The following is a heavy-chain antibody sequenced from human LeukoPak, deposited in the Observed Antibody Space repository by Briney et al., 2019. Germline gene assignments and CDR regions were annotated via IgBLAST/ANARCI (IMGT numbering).Heavy chain of an antibody. D-gene: IGHD3-3*01. CDR3: ATDRAIELLEWSPYED. CDR1: GYTFSDYY. CDR2: VDPEDGEA. Sequence: GATVKISCKTSGYTFSDYYIHWIQQAPAKGREWRGRVDPEDGEAIYADNFQGRITISADTSTDTGYMELSNLRSEDTAVYYCATDRAIELLEWSPYEDWGQGTLVTVSS. J-gene: IGHJ1*01. V-gene: IGHV1-69-2*01.